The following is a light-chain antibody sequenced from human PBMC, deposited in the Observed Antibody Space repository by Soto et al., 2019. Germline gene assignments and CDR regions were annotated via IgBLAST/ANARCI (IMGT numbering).Light chain of an antibody. Sequence: DIQLTQSPSFLSASVGDRVTITCRASQGIDSYLAWYQQKPGKAPNALIYGASTLQSGVPSRFSGSGSGTEFTLRISSLQPEDFATYYCQQLHSYPLTFGGGTKVGIK. J-gene: IGKJ4*01. V-gene: IGKV1-9*01. CDR3: QQLHSYPLT. CDR2: GAS. CDR1: QGIDSY.